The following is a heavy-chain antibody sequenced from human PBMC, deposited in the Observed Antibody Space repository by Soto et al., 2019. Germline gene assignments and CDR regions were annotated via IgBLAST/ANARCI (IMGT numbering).Heavy chain of an antibody. D-gene: IGHD3-10*01. V-gene: IGHV1-46*03. CDR1: GYTFTNYY. CDR2: INPTGGRA. J-gene: IGHJ4*03. Sequence: GASVKVSCKASGYTFTNYYIHWVRHAPGQGLEWMGVINPTGGRASYAPKFQGRVTLTRDTSTSTAYMELSSLRSDDTAVYFCSRLTTMVREINDDPFDFWGQGTLVTVSS. CDR3: SRLTTMVREINDDPFDF.